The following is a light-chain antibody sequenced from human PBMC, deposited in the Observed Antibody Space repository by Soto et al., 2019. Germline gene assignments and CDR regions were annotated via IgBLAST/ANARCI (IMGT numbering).Light chain of an antibody. J-gene: IGKJ3*01. V-gene: IGKV3-20*01. CDR1: QSVGTY. Sequence: DTVLTQSPGTLSLSPGERATLSCRASQSVGTYLAWYQQKPGQAPRLLIYDASNRATGIAPRFRGRGAGKDFTLTISRLEPEDFAVYYCHQYGDSPLFGPGTKVDIK. CDR2: DAS. CDR3: HQYGDSPL.